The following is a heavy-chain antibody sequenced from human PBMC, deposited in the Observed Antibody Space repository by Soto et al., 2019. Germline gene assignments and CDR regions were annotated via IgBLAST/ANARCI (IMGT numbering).Heavy chain of an antibody. CDR2: IIPIFGTA. V-gene: IGHV1-69*13. J-gene: IGHJ4*02. Sequence: SVKVSCKASGGTFSSYAVSWVRQAPGQGLEWMGGIIPIFGTANYAQKFQGRVTITADESTSTAYMELSSLRSEDTAVYYCAREVINYYDSSGYLGWGQGTLVTVSS. CDR1: GGTFSSYA. CDR3: AREVINYYDSSGYLG. D-gene: IGHD3-22*01.